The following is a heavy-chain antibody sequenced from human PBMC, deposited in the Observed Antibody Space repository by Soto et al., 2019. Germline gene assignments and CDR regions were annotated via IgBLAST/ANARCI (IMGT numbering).Heavy chain of an antibody. D-gene: IGHD5-12*01. Sequence: QVQLVESGGGVVQPGRSLRLSCAASGFTFSSYAMHWVRQAPGKGLEWVAVISYDGSNKYYADSVKGRFTISRDNSKNTLYLQMNSLRAEDTAVYYCASRVATVGDYWGQGTLVTVSS. CDR1: GFTFSSYA. J-gene: IGHJ4*02. CDR3: ASRVATVGDY. CDR2: ISYDGSNK. V-gene: IGHV3-30-3*01.